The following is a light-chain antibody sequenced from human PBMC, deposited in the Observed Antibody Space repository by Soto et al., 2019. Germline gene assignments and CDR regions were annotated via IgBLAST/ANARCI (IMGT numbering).Light chain of an antibody. CDR2: GAS. Sequence: EIVLTQSPGTLSLSPGERATLSCRASQSVSSSYLAWYQQKPGQAPRLLIYGASSRATGIPDRFSGSGYGTDFTLNISRLEPEDFAVYYCQQYGSSPLITFGQGTRLEIK. J-gene: IGKJ5*01. CDR1: QSVSSSY. CDR3: QQYGSSPLIT. V-gene: IGKV3-20*01.